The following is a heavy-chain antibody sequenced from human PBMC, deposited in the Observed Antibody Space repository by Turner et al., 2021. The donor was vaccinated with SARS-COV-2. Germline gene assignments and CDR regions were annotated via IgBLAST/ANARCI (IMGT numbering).Heavy chain of an antibody. J-gene: IGHJ5*02. V-gene: IGHV3-21*01. CDR2: ISSSSSYI. CDR3: ARGTYYYDSSVYSGTNWFDP. D-gene: IGHD3-22*01. CDR1: GFTSSHYT. Sequence: EVQLVESGGGLVKPGGSLRLSCAASGFTSSHYTMNWVRQAPGKGLEWVSSISSSSSYIYYADSVKGRFTISRDNAKNSLYLQMNSLRAEDTAVYYCARGTYYYDSSVYSGTNWFDPWGQGTLVTVSS.